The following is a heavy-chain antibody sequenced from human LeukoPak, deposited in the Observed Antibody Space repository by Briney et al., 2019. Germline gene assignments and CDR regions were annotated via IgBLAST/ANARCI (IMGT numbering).Heavy chain of an antibody. J-gene: IGHJ6*02. Sequence: ASVKVSCKASGYTFTSYGISWVRQAPGQGLEWMGWISAYNGNTNYAQKLQGRVTMTTDTSTSTAYMELRSLRSDDTAMYYCARDRIVVVPAAFTYDLYGMDVWGQGTTVTVSS. CDR1: GYTFTSYG. V-gene: IGHV1-18*01. D-gene: IGHD2-2*01. CDR3: ARDRIVVVPAAFTYDLYGMDV. CDR2: ISAYNGNT.